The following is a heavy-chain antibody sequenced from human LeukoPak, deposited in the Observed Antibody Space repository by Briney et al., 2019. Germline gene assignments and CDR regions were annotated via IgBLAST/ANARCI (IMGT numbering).Heavy chain of an antibody. CDR3: AKSGANRYPDSFDY. D-gene: IGHD4/OR15-4a*01. CDR1: GLTFSTYD. CDR2: IGKGGDT. Sequence: GGSLRLSCAASGLTFSTYDMHWVRQATGEGLEWVSGIGKGGDTYYVGSVKGRFTISRDNAKNSLYLQMNSLRAEDTAVYYCAKSGANRYPDSFDYWGQGTLVTVSS. V-gene: IGHV3-13*04. J-gene: IGHJ4*02.